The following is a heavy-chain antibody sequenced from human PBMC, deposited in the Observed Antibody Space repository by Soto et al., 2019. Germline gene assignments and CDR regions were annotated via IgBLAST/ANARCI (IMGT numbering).Heavy chain of an antibody. CDR1: GGSISSYY. J-gene: IGHJ4*02. D-gene: IGHD5-12*01. CDR2: IYYSGST. Sequence: PSETLSLTCTVSGGSISSYYWSWIRQPPGKGLEWIGYIYYSGSTNYNPSLKSRVTISVDTSKNQFSLKLSSVTAADTAVYYCARGDRDGYKLEYYFDYWGQGTLVTVSS. V-gene: IGHV4-59*01. CDR3: ARGDRDGYKLEYYFDY.